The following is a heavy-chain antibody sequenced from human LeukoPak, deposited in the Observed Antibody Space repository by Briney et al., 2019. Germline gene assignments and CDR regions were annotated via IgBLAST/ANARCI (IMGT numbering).Heavy chain of an antibody. CDR2: ISGSGGST. V-gene: IGHV3-23*01. D-gene: IGHD3-16*01. CDR3: TRGGSANFDY. J-gene: IGHJ4*02. Sequence: PGGSLRLSCAASGFTFSSYGMSWVRQAPGKGLEWVSAISGSGGSTYYADSVKGRFTISRDNAKNTLYLQMNSLRAEDTAVYYCTRGGSANFDYWGQGSLVTVSS. CDR1: GFTFSSYG.